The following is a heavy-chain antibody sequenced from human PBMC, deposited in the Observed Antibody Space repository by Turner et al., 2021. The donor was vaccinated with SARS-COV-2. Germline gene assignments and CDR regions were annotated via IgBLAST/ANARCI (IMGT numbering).Heavy chain of an antibody. D-gene: IGHD6-19*01. J-gene: IGHJ6*02. V-gene: IGHV4-59*08. CDR2: IHYSGST. Sequence: QVQLQESGPGLVKPSETLSLTCTVSGGSISSYYWSWIRQPPGKGLEWIGYIHYSGSTNYNPSLKSRVTISVDTSKNQFSPKLSSVTAADTAVYYCARHGFSGWDGGGMDVWGQGTTVTVSS. CDR1: GGSISSYY. CDR3: ARHGFSGWDGGGMDV.